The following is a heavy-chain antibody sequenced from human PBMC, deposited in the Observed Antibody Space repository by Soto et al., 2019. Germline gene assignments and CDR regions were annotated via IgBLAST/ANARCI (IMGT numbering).Heavy chain of an antibody. CDR1: GYTFTMYS. V-gene: IGHV1-18*01. D-gene: IGHD4-17*01. CDR2: ISAYNGNT. Sequence: QVQLVQSGAEVKEPGASVKVSCKASGYTFTMYSITWVRQAPGQGLQWMGWISAYNGNTNYAQKFLGRVNMTKDTSTSTAYMELRSLRSDDTAMYYCARGPRGGYGDYVFDPWGQGTLVTVSS. CDR3: ARGPRGGYGDYVFDP. J-gene: IGHJ5*02.